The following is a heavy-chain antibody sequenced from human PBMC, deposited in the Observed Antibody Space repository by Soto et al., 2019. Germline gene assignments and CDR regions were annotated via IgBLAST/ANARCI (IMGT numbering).Heavy chain of an antibody. J-gene: IGHJ4*02. CDR2: ISHDGNNK. Sequence: QVQLVESGGGVVQPGRSLRVSCAASGFTFSNNVMHWVRQAPGKGLEWVAYISHDGNNKNCADSVKGRFTISRDNSKNTLYLEMNSLKTEDTAVYYCAKDLKDGWCIDYWGQGTLVTVSS. CDR3: AKDLKDGWCIDY. V-gene: IGHV3-30*18. D-gene: IGHD6-19*01. CDR1: GFTFSNNV.